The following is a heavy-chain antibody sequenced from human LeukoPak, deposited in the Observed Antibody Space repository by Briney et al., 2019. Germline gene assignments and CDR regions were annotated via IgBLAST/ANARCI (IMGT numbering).Heavy chain of an antibody. CDR2: MNPNSGNT. CDR3: ARGWGVEWELNY. J-gene: IGHJ4*02. D-gene: IGHD1-26*01. Sequence: GASVKVSCKASGYTFTSYDINWVRQATGQGLEWMGWMNPNSGNTGYAQKFQGRVTMTRNTSISTAYMELSSLRSEDTAVCYCARGWGVEWELNYWGQGTLVTVSS. CDR1: GYTFTSYD. V-gene: IGHV1-8*01.